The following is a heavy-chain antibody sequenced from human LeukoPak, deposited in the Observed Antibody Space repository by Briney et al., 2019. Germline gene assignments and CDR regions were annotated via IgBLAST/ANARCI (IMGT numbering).Heavy chain of an antibody. CDR3: AKDHGSGSYHDPNWFDP. Sequence: PGRSLRLSCAASGFTFSSYGMHWVRQAPGKGLDWVTVISYDGSYKYYAESVKGRFTISRDNSKKTLYLQMNSLRAEDRAVYYCAKDHGSGSYHDPNWFDPWGQGTLVTVSS. D-gene: IGHD3-10*01. CDR1: GFTFSSYG. V-gene: IGHV3-30*18. CDR2: ISYDGSYK. J-gene: IGHJ5*02.